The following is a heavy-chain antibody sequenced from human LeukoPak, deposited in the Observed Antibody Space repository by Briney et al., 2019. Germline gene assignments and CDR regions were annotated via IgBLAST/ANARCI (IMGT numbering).Heavy chain of an antibody. J-gene: IGHJ4*02. D-gene: IGHD6-6*01. CDR2: IYPGDSDT. Sequence: GESLKISCKGSGNSFSNYWIGWVRPLPGRGLEWMGIIYPGDSDTRYSPSFQGQVTISADKSISTAYLQWSSLKASDTAMYYCARLSGGSSSPFDYWGQGTLVTVSS. CDR3: ARLSGGSSSPFDY. V-gene: IGHV5-51*01. CDR1: GNSFSNYW.